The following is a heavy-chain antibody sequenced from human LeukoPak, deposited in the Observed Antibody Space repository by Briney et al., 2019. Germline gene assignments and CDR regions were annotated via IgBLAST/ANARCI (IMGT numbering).Heavy chain of an antibody. V-gene: IGHV4-34*01. D-gene: IGHD2-2*01. CDR3: ARGSYCSSTSCRTGDWFDP. CDR1: GGSFSGYY. J-gene: IGHJ5*02. Sequence: SETLPLTCAVYGGSFSGYYWSWIRQPPGKGLEWIGEINHSGSTNYNPSLKSRVTISVDTSKNQFSLKLSSVTAADTAVYYCARGSYCSSTSCRTGDWFDPWGQGTLVTVSS. CDR2: INHSGST.